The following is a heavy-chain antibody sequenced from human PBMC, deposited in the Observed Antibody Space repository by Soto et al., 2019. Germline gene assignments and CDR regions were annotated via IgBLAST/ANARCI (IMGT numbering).Heavy chain of an antibody. CDR1: GYTFTSYA. CDR2: INAGNGNT. D-gene: IGHD6-13*01. CDR3: ARDPPRVLAKQTYYYYYYMDV. Sequence: ASVKVSCKASGYTFTSYAMHWVRQAPGQRLEWMGWINAGNGNTKYSQKFQGRVTITRDTSASTAYMELSSLRSEDTAVYYCARDPPRVLAKQTYYYYYYMDVWGKGTTVTVSS. V-gene: IGHV1-3*01. J-gene: IGHJ6*03.